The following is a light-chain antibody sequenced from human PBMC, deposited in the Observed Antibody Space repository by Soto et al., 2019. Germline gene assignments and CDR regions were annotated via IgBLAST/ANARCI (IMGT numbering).Light chain of an antibody. V-gene: IGKV3-11*01. J-gene: IGKJ2*01. CDR2: DAS. CDR1: QSVSRY. Sequence: EIGLTQSPATLSLSPGDTATLSCRASQSVSRYLAWYQQKPGQAPRLLIYDASNRATGIPARFSGSGSGTDFTLTIGSLEPEDFAGYYCQHRSNWPRTFGQGTKVEIK. CDR3: QHRSNWPRT.